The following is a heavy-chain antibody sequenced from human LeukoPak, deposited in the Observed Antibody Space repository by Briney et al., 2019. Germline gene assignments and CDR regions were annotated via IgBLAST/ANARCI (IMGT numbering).Heavy chain of an antibody. J-gene: IGHJ5*02. V-gene: IGHV3-23*01. CDR1: GFTFNTYA. Sequence: PGGSLRLSCAASGFTFNTYAMTWVRQAPGKGLEWVSSISNSGGSTYYADSVKGRFTISRDNSKNTLYLQMNSLRAEDTAVYYCVKGGSSGYRWFDPWGQGTLVVVSS. CDR3: VKGGSSGYRWFDP. CDR2: ISNSGGST. D-gene: IGHD3-22*01.